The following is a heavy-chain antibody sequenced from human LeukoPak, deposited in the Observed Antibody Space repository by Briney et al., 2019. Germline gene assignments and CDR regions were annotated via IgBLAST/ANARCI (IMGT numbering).Heavy chain of an antibody. V-gene: IGHV3-43*01. D-gene: IGHD5-12*01. CDR3: ARERDIVIDY. CDR1: GFTFDDYS. Sequence: GGSLRLSCDASGFTFDDYSMHWVRQRPGRDLQWVSLITWDGGSTFYVDSVKGRFTISRDNSRESLSLQMNGLSTDDTGLYYCARERDIVIDYWGQGTLVTVSS. J-gene: IGHJ4*02. CDR2: ITWDGGST.